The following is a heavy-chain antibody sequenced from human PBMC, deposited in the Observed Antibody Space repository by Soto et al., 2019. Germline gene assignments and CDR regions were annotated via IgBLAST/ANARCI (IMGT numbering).Heavy chain of an antibody. J-gene: IGHJ4*02. D-gene: IGHD3-3*01. Sequence: QIPLQESGPTLVTPPQPLTLPCTFSGFSLSTSGVGVGWIRPPPGKALEWLALIYWDDDTRYSPSLRSRLTITKDTSKNQVVLTLTHMDPVDTATYYCAHSRRCYDFWSGYYSTEGFDNWGQGTLVIVSS. CDR2: IYWDDDT. CDR1: GFSLSTSGVG. CDR3: AHSRRCYDFWSGYYSTEGFDN. V-gene: IGHV2-5*02.